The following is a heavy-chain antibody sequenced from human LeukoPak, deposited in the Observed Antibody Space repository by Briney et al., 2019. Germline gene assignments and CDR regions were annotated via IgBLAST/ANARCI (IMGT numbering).Heavy chain of an antibody. CDR3: SRRGRDRDWFPRTLDY. CDR2: INDSGTT. D-gene: IGHD3-9*01. CDR1: GEPFRDFF. Sequence: SETLSLTCAVYGEPFRDFFWTWVRQTPGKGLEWIGEINDSGTTNYNPSLKSRVTISIDMSKNQFSLKVTSATAADTAVYYCSRRGRDRDWFPRTLDYWGQGIPVFVSS. V-gene: IGHV4-34*01. J-gene: IGHJ4*02.